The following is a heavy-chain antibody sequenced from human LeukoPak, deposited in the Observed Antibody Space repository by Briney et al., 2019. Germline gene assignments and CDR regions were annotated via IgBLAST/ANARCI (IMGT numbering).Heavy chain of an antibody. CDR3: ARDHGHKSVDY. Sequence: ASVKVSCKASGYTFSSYGISWLRQAPGQGLEWMGWISAYNGNTNYAQKFQGRVTMTTDTSTSTLYMEVRSLRSDDTAVYYCARDHGHKSVDYWGQGTLVTDSS. D-gene: IGHD2-21*01. CDR1: GYTFSSYG. J-gene: IGHJ4*02. V-gene: IGHV1-18*01. CDR2: ISAYNGNT.